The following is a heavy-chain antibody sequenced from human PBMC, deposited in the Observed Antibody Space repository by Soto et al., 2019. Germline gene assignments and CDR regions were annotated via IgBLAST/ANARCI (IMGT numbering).Heavy chain of an antibody. CDR3: ARSLGETTSIFDY. J-gene: IGHJ4*02. CDR1: GYIFIHCF. V-gene: IGHV1-46*01. CDR2: INPSSGTT. Sequence: QVQLVQSGAEMKQPGASVKLSCQASGYIFIHCFMHWVRQAPGQGLEWMCGINPSSGTTTYAQKFQGGVTVTRDTSPRTVYMELSSLGSGDTAMYYCARSLGETTSIFDYWGQGSLVTVSA. D-gene: IGHD1-26*01.